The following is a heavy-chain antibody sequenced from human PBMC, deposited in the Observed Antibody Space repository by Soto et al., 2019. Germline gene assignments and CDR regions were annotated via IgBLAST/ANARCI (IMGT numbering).Heavy chain of an antibody. Sequence: ASVKVSCKASGYTFSDYYIHWVRQAPGQGLELMGWINPNSGGTKYAPKFQGGVTMTRDTSITTAYMELSRLRSGDTAVYYCAREPATAKPEGVDFWGQGTLVTVYS. CDR2: INPNSGGT. D-gene: IGHD1-1*01. V-gene: IGHV1-2*02. CDR1: GYTFSDYY. CDR3: AREPATAKPEGVDF. J-gene: IGHJ4*02.